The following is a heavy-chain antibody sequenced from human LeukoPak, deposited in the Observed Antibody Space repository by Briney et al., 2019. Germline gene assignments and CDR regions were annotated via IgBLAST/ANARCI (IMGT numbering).Heavy chain of an antibody. CDR2: ISYDGDNK. CDR1: GFTFSNYA. Sequence: GRSLRLSCAASGFTFSNYAMHWVRQAPGKGLEWVAVISYDGDNKYYADSVKGRFTVSRDNSKNTLYLLMNSLRAEDTAIYYCAKEMATSSWGQGTLVTVSS. V-gene: IGHV3-30-3*01. D-gene: IGHD5-24*01. CDR3: AKEMATSS. J-gene: IGHJ4*02.